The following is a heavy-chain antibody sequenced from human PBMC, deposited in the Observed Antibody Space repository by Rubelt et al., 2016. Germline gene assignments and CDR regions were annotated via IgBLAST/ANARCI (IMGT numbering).Heavy chain of an antibody. CDR2: ISAFTDAT. CDR1: GLAFSNYA. D-gene: IGHD2/OR15-2a*01. Sequence: EVQLLESGGGLVQPGGSLRLSCAASGLAFSNYAMAWVRQAPGKGLEWVSVISAFTDATFYGDSVKGRFTISRDNSKNTLYLQMNSLRDEDTALYYCAKKLVYTGFYPFDSWGQGTLVTVSS. CDR3: AKKLVYTGFYPFDS. V-gene: IGHV3-23*01. J-gene: IGHJ4*02.